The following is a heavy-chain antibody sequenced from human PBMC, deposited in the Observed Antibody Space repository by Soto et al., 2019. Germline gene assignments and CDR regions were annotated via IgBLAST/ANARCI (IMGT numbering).Heavy chain of an antibody. V-gene: IGHV1-8*01. CDR3: ASGRNGMDV. CDR2: MNPNSGNT. CDR1: GDTFTNYD. J-gene: IGHJ6*02. Sequence: QVQLVQSGAEVKKPGASVKVSCKASGDTFTNYDIKWVRQATGQGLEWMGWMNPNSGNTCYAPQFQDIVTMTRNTSISTAYMELSSLRSEVTAVYCWASGRNGMDVWGPGPTVTVSS.